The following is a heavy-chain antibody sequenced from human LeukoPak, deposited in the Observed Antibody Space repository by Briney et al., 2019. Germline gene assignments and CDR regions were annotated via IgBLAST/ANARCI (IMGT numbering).Heavy chain of an antibody. D-gene: IGHD4-17*01. CDR1: GFSFSSYW. CDR3: ARDMTTVTSRGEYYYYGMDV. CDR2: IESDGSAT. V-gene: IGHV3-74*01. Sequence: PGGSLRLSCAASGFSFSSYWMHWVRQAPGKGLVWVSRIESDGSATSYADSLKGRFTISRDNSKNTLYLQMNSLRAEDTAVYYCARDMTTVTSRGEYYYYGMDVWGQGTTVTVSS. J-gene: IGHJ6*02.